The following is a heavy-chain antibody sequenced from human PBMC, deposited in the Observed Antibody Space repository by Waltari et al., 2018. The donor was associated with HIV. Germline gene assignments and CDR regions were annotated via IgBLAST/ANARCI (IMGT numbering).Heavy chain of an antibody. J-gene: IGHJ3*02. Sequence: QVQLQESGPGLVKPSETLSLTCAVSGYSISSGYYWGWVRQPPGKGLEWIGSIYYSGSTYYNPSLKSRVTISIGTSKNQFSLKLSSVTAADTAVYYCARALPPLSGLPSHAFDIWGQGTMVTVSS. CDR3: ARALPPLSGLPSHAFDI. CDR1: GYSISSGYY. CDR2: IYYSGST. V-gene: IGHV4-38-2*01.